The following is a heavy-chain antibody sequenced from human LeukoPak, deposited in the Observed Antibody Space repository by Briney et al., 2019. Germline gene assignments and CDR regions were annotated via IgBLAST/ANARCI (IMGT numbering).Heavy chain of an antibody. CDR2: ISYDGSNK. CDR1: GFTFSSYA. CDR3: ARLIDSSGYYYEDY. Sequence: PGRSLRLSCAASGFTFSSYAMHWVRQAPGKGLEWVAVISYDGSNKYYADSVKGRFTISRDNSKNTLYLQMNSLRAEDTAVYYCARLIDSSGYYYEDYWGQGTLVTVSS. V-gene: IGHV3-30*04. D-gene: IGHD3-22*01. J-gene: IGHJ4*02.